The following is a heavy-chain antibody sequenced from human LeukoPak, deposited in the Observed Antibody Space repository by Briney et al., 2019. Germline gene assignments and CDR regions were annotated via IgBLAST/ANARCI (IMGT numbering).Heavy chain of an antibody. D-gene: IGHD3-3*01. J-gene: IGHJ4*02. CDR2: ISGGGGST. CDR1: GFTFSNAW. Sequence: PGGSLRLSCAASGFTFSNAWMSWVRQAPGKGLEWVSAISGGGGSTYYADSVKGRFTISRDNSKNTLYLQMNSLRAEDTAVYYCAKDYDFWSGYSKGFDYWGQGTLVTVSS. V-gene: IGHV3-23*01. CDR3: AKDYDFWSGYSKGFDY.